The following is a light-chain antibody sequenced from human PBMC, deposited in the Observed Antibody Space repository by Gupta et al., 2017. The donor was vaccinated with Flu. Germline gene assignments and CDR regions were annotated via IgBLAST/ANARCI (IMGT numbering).Light chain of an antibody. Sequence: RHSSYAIAWHQQQPEKGPRYLMKLNSDGSHSKGDGIPDRFSGSSSGAERFLTSSSLQSEDEADYYCQTWGTGIVVFGGGTKLTVL. CDR3: QTWGTGIVV. CDR1: RHSSYA. V-gene: IGLV4-69*01. J-gene: IGLJ2*01. CDR2: LNSDGSH.